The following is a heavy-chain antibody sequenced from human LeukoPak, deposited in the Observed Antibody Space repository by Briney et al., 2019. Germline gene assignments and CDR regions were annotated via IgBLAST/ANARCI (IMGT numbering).Heavy chain of an antibody. V-gene: IGHV4-59*08. J-gene: IGHJ4*02. D-gene: IGHD3-22*01. CDR1: GASISTSY. CDR3: ARALYYSNGYFFFDY. Sequence: SETLSLTCTVSGASISTSYWTWVRQPPGKTLEWIGYIYNSGTTNYNPSLKSRVTISVDTSKNQFSLNLISVTAADTAVYYCARALYYSNGYFFFDYWGQGTLVTVSS. CDR2: IYNSGTT.